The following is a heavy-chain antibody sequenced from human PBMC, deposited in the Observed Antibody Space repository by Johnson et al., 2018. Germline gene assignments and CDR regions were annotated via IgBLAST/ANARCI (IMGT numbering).Heavy chain of an antibody. CDR2: IYYNGNT. CDR1: GGSISNYH. D-gene: IGHD1-26*01. V-gene: IGHV4-59*01. CDR3: ASANPSTVGPGNYGMHV. Sequence: QVQLQESGPGLVKASETLSLTCTVSGGSISNYHWNWVRQPPGMALEWIGYIYYNGNTKYNPSLESRVTISIDTSKNQFSLKLNSVTAADTAVYYCASANPSTVGPGNYGMHVWGQGTTVSVSS. J-gene: IGHJ6*02.